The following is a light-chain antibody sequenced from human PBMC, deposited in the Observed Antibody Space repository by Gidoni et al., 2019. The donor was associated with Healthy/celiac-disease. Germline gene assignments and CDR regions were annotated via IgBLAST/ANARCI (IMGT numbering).Light chain of an antibody. Sequence: EIVLTQSPGTLSLSPGERATLSCSASQSVSSSYLAWYQQKPGQAPRLLIYGASSRATGIPDRFSGSVSGTDFTLTISRLEPEDFAVYYCQQYGSSPGTFXXXTKVEIK. J-gene: IGKJ1*01. V-gene: IGKV3-20*01. CDR3: QQYGSSPGT. CDR2: GAS. CDR1: QSVSSSY.